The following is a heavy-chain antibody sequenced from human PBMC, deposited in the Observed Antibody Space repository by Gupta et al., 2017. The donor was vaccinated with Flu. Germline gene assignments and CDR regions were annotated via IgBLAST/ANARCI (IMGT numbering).Heavy chain of an antibody. CDR1: YGSLCSPTYY. Sequence: LHLQESGPGLLRPSGTLSLTRTVSYGSLCSPTYYWGWPRQSPGKGLEWIASMYAGGSTRYNPYLKSRGIVLIETSKNHFSLKQKSVTVADTGVYICARNFLRRTGGFEGGWAFERGGQGTKVAVSS. J-gene: IGHJ3*01. CDR2: MYAGGST. V-gene: IGHV4-39*02. D-gene: IGHD3-3*01. CDR3: ARNFLRRTGGFEGGWAFER.